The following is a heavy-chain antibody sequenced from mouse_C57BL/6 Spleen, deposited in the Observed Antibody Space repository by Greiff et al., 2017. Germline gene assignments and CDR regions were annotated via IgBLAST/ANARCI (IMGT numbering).Heavy chain of an antibody. Sequence: VQLKQSGPELVKPGASVKISCKASGYSFTGYYMNWVKQSPEKSLEWIGEINPSTGGTTYNQKFKAKATLTVDKSSSTAYMQLKSLTSEDSAVYYCALITTVNYAMDYWGQGTSVTVSS. D-gene: IGHD1-1*01. V-gene: IGHV1-42*01. CDR2: INPSTGGT. J-gene: IGHJ4*01. CDR3: ALITTVNYAMDY. CDR1: GYSFTGYY.